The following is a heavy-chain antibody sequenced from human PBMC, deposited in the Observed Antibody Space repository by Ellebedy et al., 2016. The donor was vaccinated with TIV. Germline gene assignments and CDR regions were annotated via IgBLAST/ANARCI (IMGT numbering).Heavy chain of an antibody. V-gene: IGHV4-59*12. J-gene: IGHJ6*02. D-gene: IGHD3-3*01. CDR3: ARGRRFFYYYGMDV. CDR1: GGSISSYY. Sequence: MPSETLSFTCTVSGGSISSYYWSWIRQPPGKGLEWIGYIYYSGSTNYNPSLKSRVTISIETSKNKFSLKLSYVTAADTAVYYCARGRRFFYYYGMDVWGQGTTVTVSS. CDR2: IYYSGST.